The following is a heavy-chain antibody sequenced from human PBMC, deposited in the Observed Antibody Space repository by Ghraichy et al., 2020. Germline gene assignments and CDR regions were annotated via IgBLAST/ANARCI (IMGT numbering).Heavy chain of an antibody. CDR3: ARRRELWSVAEGDAFDL. J-gene: IGHJ3*01. V-gene: IGHV4-34*01. Sequence: SQTLSLTCAVYVGSFSGYYWSWIRQPPGRGLEWIWAINPTGITNNSPSLKSRLTMLVDTSKTQFSLKLKSVTAADTAMYYCARRRELWSVAEGDAFDLWGRGTMVTVSS. CDR1: VGSFSGYY. D-gene: IGHD5-18*01. CDR2: INPTGIT.